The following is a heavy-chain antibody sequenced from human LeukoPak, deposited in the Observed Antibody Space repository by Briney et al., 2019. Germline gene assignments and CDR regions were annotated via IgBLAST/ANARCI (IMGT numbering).Heavy chain of an antibody. D-gene: IGHD1-1*01. V-gene: IGHV4-59*01. Sequence: SETLSLTCTVSGGSMTGSHWTWIRQPPGKGLEYIGYVYNSGTTFYNPSLKSRVTISADTSKKHFSLRLTSVIAADTAIYYCGRGAGGYRFDPWGLGTLVTVSS. CDR1: GGSMTGSH. J-gene: IGHJ5*02. CDR3: GRGAGGYRFDP. CDR2: VYNSGTT.